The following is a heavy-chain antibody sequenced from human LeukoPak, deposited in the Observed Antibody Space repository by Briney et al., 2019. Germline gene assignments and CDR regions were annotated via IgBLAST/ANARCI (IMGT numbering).Heavy chain of an antibody. CDR3: AKEIRAVAGTPCYFDY. D-gene: IGHD6-19*01. CDR2: ISGSGGST. Sequence: GGSLRLSCAASGFTFSSYAMSWVRQAPGKGLEWVSAISGSGGSTYADSVKGRFTISRDNSKNTLYLQMNSLRAEDTAVYYCAKEIRAVAGTPCYFDYWGQGTLVTVSS. V-gene: IGHV3-23*01. J-gene: IGHJ4*02. CDR1: GFTFSSYA.